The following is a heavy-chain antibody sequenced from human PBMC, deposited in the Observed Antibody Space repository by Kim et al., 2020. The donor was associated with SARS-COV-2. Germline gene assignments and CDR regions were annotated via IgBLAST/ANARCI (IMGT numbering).Heavy chain of an antibody. V-gene: IGHV5-51*01. CDR3: ARIGDY. Sequence: YPGESATRYRPSFQGQVTISADKSISTAYLQWSSLKASDTAMYYCARIGDYWGQGTLVTVSS. CDR2: YPGESAT. J-gene: IGHJ4*02. D-gene: IGHD2-15*01.